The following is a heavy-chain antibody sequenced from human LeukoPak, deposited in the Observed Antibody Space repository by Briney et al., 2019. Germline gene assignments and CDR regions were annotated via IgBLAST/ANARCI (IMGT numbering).Heavy chain of an antibody. J-gene: IGHJ6*01. CDR2: IYSGGST. CDR1: GFTPVSKY. Sequence: GGSRRPASAPAGFTPVSKYMSWVRQAPRNGLGWVSVIYSGGSTYYADSVKGRFTISRDNSKNTLYLQMNSLRAEDTAVYYCAREGYYYYYYGVDVWGQGTTVTVSS. V-gene: IGHV3-66*01. CDR3: AREGYYYYYYGVDV.